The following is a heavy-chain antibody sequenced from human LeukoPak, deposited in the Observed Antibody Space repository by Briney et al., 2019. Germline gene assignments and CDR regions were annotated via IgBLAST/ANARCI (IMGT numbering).Heavy chain of an antibody. CDR1: GYSFTSYW. Sequence: GEFLKISCKGSGYSFTSYWIGWVRQMPGKGLEWMGIIYPGDSDTRYSPSFQGQVTISADKSISTAYLQWSSLKASDTAMYYCARPLERHDDILTGPDAFDIWGQGTMVTVSS. CDR2: IYPGDSDT. CDR3: ARPLERHDDILTGPDAFDI. D-gene: IGHD3-9*01. V-gene: IGHV5-51*01. J-gene: IGHJ3*02.